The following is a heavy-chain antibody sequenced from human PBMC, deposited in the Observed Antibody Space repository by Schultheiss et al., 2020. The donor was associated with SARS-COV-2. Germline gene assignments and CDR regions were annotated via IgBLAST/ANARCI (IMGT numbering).Heavy chain of an antibody. CDR2: ISYDGSNK. D-gene: IGHD4-17*01. V-gene: IGHV3-30*03. Sequence: GGSLRLSCAASGFTFSNAWMSWVRQAPGKGLEWVAVISYDGSNKYYADSVKGRFTISRDNSKNTLYLQMNSLRAEDTAVYYCARDYGDYGPFDYWGQGTLVTVSS. J-gene: IGHJ4*02. CDR3: ARDYGDYGPFDY. CDR1: GFTFSNAW.